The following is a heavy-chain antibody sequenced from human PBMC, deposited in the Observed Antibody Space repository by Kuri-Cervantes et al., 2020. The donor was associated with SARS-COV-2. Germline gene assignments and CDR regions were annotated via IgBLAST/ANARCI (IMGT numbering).Heavy chain of an antibody. D-gene: IGHD3-3*01. Sequence: SETLSLSCAVYGGSFSGYYWTWIRQPPGKGLEWIGYIYYSGSTYYNPSLKSRVTISVDTSKNQFSLKLSSVTAADTAVYYCARGITIFGVVPYYFDYWGQGTLVTVSS. CDR1: GGSFSGYY. J-gene: IGHJ4*02. CDR3: ARGITIFGVVPYYFDY. CDR2: IYYSGST. V-gene: IGHV4-30-4*08.